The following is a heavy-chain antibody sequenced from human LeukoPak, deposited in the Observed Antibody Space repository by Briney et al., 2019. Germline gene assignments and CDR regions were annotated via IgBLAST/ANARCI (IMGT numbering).Heavy chain of an antibody. D-gene: IGHD2/OR15-2a*01. CDR2: ISSSSSYT. V-gene: IGHV3-11*03. CDR1: GFTFSDYY. J-gene: IGHJ6*02. Sequence: GGSLRLSCAASGFTFSDYYMSWIRQAPGKGLEWVSYISSSSSYTNYADSVKGRFTISRDNAKNSLYLQMNSLRAEDTAVYYCAKYVSAKGPPYALDVWGQGTTVTVSS. CDR3: AKYVSAKGPPYALDV.